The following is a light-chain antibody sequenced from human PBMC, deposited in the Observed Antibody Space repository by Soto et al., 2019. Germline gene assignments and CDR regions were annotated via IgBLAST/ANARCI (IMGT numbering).Light chain of an antibody. J-gene: IGKJ1*01. CDR3: QHYDIFSEG. Sequence: SASTLSGKVGDRVTITCRASKTISSWLAWYQQKPGKAPRLLIYKASTLKSGVPSRFSGSGSGTEFTLTISSLQPDDFASYYCQHYDIFSEGFGQVTKVDIK. V-gene: IGKV1-5*03. CDR1: KTISSW. CDR2: KAS.